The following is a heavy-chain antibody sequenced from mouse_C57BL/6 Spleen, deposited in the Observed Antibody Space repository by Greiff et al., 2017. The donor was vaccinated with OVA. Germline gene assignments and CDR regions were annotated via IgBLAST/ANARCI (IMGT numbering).Heavy chain of an antibody. Sequence: QVHVKQSGAELVKPGASVKLSCKASGYTFTSYWMQWVKQRPGQGLEWIGEIDPSDSYTNYNQKFKGKATLTVDTSSSTAYMQLSSLTSEDSAVYYCARNYYGSIPYWYFDVWGTGTTVTVSS. V-gene: IGHV1-50*01. CDR1: GYTFTSYW. J-gene: IGHJ1*03. CDR3: ARNYYGSIPYWYFDV. D-gene: IGHD1-1*01. CDR2: IDPSDSYT.